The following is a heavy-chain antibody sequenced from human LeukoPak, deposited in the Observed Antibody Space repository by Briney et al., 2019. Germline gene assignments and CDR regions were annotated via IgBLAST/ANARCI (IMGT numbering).Heavy chain of an antibody. Sequence: GGSLRLSCAASGFTFSSYVMHWVRQAPGKGLEWVAIISYDGSNEYYADSVKGRFTISRDNSKNTLYLQMNSLRIEDTAVYFCVRGHSSSWSFFDYWGQGTLVTVSS. D-gene: IGHD6-13*01. V-gene: IGHV3-30*04. CDR3: VRGHSSSWSFFDY. CDR1: GFTFSSYV. CDR2: ISYDGSNE. J-gene: IGHJ4*02.